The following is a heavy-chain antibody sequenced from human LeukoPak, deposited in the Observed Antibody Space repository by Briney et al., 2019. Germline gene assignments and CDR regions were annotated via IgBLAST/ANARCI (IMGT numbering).Heavy chain of an antibody. CDR2: ISGSGGST. Sequence: GGSLRLSCAASGFTFSSYAMSWVRQAPGKGLEWVSAISGSGGSTYYADSAKGRFTISRDNSKNTLYLQMNSLRAEDTAVYYCAKSYSSGWYSNYYYGMDVWGQGTTVTVSS. D-gene: IGHD6-19*01. V-gene: IGHV3-23*01. J-gene: IGHJ6*02. CDR3: AKSYSSGWYSNYYYGMDV. CDR1: GFTFSSYA.